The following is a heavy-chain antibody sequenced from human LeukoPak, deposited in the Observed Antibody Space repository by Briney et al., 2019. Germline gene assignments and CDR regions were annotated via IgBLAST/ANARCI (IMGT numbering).Heavy chain of an antibody. J-gene: IGHJ3*01. V-gene: IGHV3-7*01. CDR3: ARSPPISWSKSDAFDV. CDR1: GFTFSTYS. D-gene: IGHD6-13*01. CDR2: IKQDGSEK. Sequence: GGSLRLSCAASGFTFSTYSMSWVRQAPGKGLEWVANIKQDGSEKYYVDSVKGRFTISRDNAKNSLYLQMNSLRAEDTAVYYCARSPPISWSKSDAFDVWGQGTMVTVSS.